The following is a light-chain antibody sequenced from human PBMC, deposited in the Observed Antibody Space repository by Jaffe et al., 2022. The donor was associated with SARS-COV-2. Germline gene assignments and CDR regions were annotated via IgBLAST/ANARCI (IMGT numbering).Light chain of an antibody. CDR1: RSNIGSDY. Sequence: QSVLTQPPSASGTPGQRVTISCSGSRSNIGSDYGYWFQHLPGTAPKLLIYWSHQRPSGVPDRFSGSRSGTSASLAISGLRSEDEADYYCAAWDDSLNNWVFGGGTKLTVL. CDR3: AAWDDSLNNWV. CDR2: WSH. J-gene: IGLJ3*02. V-gene: IGLV1-47*01.